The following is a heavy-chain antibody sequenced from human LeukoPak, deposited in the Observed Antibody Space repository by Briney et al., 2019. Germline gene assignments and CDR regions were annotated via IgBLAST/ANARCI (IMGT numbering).Heavy chain of an antibody. V-gene: IGHV1-18*01. Sequence: ASVKVSCKASGYTFTNYGISWVRQAPGQGLEWMGWISAYNGNTNYAQKLQGRVTMTTDTSTSTAYMELRSLRSDDTAVYYCAREGPPAASCYTESGCDLLRWFDPWGQGTLVTVSS. CDR1: GYTFTNYG. J-gene: IGHJ5*02. CDR2: ISAYNGNT. CDR3: AREGPPAASCYTESGCDLLRWFDP. D-gene: IGHD2-2*02.